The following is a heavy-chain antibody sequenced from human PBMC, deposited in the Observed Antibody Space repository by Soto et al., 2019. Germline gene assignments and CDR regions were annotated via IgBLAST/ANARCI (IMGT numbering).Heavy chain of an antibody. CDR3: ARRGSDIAVAGDWFDP. CDR2: IFHSGAT. D-gene: IGHD6-19*01. CDR1: GGSMSRHS. V-gene: IGHV4-59*11. Sequence: QLHLQESGPGLVKPSETLSLICTVSGGSMSRHSGRWFRQPPGKGLEWIGYIFHSGATKYNPSLKSRLTISLDTSKNQFSLRLTSVTAADTAVYYCARRGSDIAVAGDWFDPWGQGTLVTVSS. J-gene: IGHJ5*02.